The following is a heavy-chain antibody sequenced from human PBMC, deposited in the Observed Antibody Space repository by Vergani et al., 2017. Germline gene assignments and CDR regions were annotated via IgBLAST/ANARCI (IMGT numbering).Heavy chain of an antibody. Sequence: QVQVVQSGAEVKKPGSSVKVSCKASGGTFSSYAISWVRQAPGQGLEWMGGIIPIFGTANYAQKFQGRVTITADESTSTAYMELSSLRSEDTAVYYCARDRASPPNGYVWFDPWGQGTLVTVSS. J-gene: IGHJ5*02. D-gene: IGHD3-22*01. V-gene: IGHV1-69*01. CDR1: GGTFSSYA. CDR2: IIPIFGTA. CDR3: ARDRASPPNGYVWFDP.